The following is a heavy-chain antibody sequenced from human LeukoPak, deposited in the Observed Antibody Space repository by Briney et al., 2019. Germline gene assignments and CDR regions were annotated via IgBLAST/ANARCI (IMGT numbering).Heavy chain of an antibody. V-gene: IGHV1-18*01. Sequence: ASVKVSCKTSGYTFTSYGLTWVRQAPGQGLEWVGWLSPYSGNTNYAQKVQGRVIMTTDTSTSTAYMELRSLRSDDTAMYFCTREDTIFGVVIMSYWGQGTLVTVSS. CDR3: TREDTIFGVVIMSY. J-gene: IGHJ4*02. CDR2: LSPYSGNT. D-gene: IGHD3-3*01. CDR1: GYTFTSYG.